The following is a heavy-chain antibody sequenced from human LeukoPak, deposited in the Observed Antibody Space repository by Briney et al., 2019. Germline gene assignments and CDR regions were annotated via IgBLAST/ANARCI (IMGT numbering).Heavy chain of an antibody. D-gene: IGHD6-13*01. Sequence: GGSLRLSCVASGCTFTTFWMTWVRQPQGKGQEGVGNIRQDGSVTFYGDSVKGRFTISRDNAKNSVFLQMNSLRAEDTAVYYCATSKDTAGGPYWGQGALVTVSS. CDR1: GCTFTTFW. CDR2: IRQDGSVT. V-gene: IGHV3-7*01. J-gene: IGHJ4*02. CDR3: ATSKDTAGGPY.